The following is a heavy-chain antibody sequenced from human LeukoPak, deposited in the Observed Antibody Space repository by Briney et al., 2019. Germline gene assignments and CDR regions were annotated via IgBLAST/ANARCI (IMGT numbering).Heavy chain of an antibody. CDR1: GFTFSSYS. J-gene: IGHJ4*02. D-gene: IGHD1-26*01. Sequence: GGSLRLSCATSGFTFSSYSMNWVRQAPGKGLEWVSSISTDSTYMHYADSVKGRFTISRDNSKNTLYLQMNSLRAEDTAVYYCARGRSYYGYFDYWGQGTLVTVSS. CDR2: ISTDSTYM. CDR3: ARGRSYYGYFDY. V-gene: IGHV3-21*04.